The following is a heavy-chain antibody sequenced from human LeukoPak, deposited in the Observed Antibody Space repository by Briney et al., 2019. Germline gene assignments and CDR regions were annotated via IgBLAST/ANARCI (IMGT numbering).Heavy chain of an antibody. J-gene: IGHJ4*02. CDR2: IIPIFGTA. Sequence: ASVKVSCKASGGTFSSYAISWVRQAPGQGLEWMGGIIPIFGTANYAQKFQGRVTITTDESTSTAYMELSSLRSEDTAVYYCATGIYGDYYSFDYWGQGTLVTVSS. V-gene: IGHV1-69*05. D-gene: IGHD4-17*01. CDR1: GGTFSSYA. CDR3: ATGIYGDYYSFDY.